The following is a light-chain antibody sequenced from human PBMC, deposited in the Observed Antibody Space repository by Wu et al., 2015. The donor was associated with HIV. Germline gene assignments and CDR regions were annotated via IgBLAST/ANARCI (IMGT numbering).Light chain of an antibody. CDR2: GAS. J-gene: IGKJ2*01. V-gene: IGKV3-20*01. CDR3: QLYDSSSYT. Sequence: EIVLTQSPGTLSLSPGERATLSCRASQRVSSNYLAWYQQKFGQAPRLLIYGASSRAPGIPDRFSGSGSGTDFTLTISRLEPEDSAVYYCQLYDSSSYTFGQGTPVGDQT. CDR1: QRVSSNY.